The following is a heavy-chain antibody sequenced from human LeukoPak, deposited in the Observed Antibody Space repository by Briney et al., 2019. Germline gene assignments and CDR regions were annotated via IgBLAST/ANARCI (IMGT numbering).Heavy chain of an antibody. J-gene: IGHJ4*02. Sequence: ASVKVSCKTSGYTFTGYNIHWVRQAPGQGPEWLGWINPRSGATNYAHNFEDRVTMTRYTSMSTAYIELSRLRADDTAVYYCARHQDRGYTYGCVDYWGQGTLVTVSS. CDR3: ARHQDRGYTYGCVDY. V-gene: IGHV1-2*02. D-gene: IGHD5-18*01. CDR1: GYTFTGYN. CDR2: INPRSGAT.